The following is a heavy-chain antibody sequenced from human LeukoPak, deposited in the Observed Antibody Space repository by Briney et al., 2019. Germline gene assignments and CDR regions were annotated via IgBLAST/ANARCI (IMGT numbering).Heavy chain of an antibody. CDR2: INHRGST. D-gene: IGHD4-11*01. J-gene: IGHJ6*03. V-gene: IGHV4-34*01. CDR3: ARGNMWDYRRYYYYMDV. Sequence: SETLSLTCAVNGGSFSRYYWSWIRQPPGKGLEWIGEINHRGSTNYNPSLKSRVTISVDTSKNQFSLKLNSVTAADTAIYYCARGNMWDYRRYYYYMDVWGKGTTVTISS. CDR1: GGSFSRYY.